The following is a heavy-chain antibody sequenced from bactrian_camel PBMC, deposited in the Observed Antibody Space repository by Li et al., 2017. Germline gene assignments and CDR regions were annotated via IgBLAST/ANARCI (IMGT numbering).Heavy chain of an antibody. D-gene: IGHD1*01. J-gene: IGHJ4*01. CDR3: VRSTDDGGLFGY. CDR2: ITFDGSST. CDR1: GFTASLYA. Sequence: DVQLVESGGDLVQPGGSLRLSCVASGFTASLYAMSWVRQAPGKEREFVSSITFDGSSTRYAASVKGRFAITRDNAKNTVYLQMNSLKPEDTATYYCVRSTDDGGLFGYWGQGTQVTVS. V-gene: IGHV3S42*01.